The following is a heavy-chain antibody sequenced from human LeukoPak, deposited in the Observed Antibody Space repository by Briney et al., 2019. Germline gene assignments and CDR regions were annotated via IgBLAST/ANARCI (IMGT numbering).Heavy chain of an antibody. CDR3: ARGGDTTFSRFDY. J-gene: IGHJ4*02. CDR1: GGTFSSYA. CDR2: IIPIFGTA. Sequence: GASVKVSCKASGGTFSSYAISWVRQAPGQGLEWMGGIIPIFGTANYAQKFQGRVTITADESTSTAYMERRSLRSKDTAVYYCARGGDTTFSRFDYWGQGPLVPVSS. D-gene: IGHD1-26*01. V-gene: IGHV1-69*13.